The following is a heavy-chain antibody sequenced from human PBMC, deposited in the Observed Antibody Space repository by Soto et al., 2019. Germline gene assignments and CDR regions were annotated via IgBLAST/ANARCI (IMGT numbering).Heavy chain of an antibody. V-gene: IGHV4-34*01. CDR1: GVSFSGYY. D-gene: IGHD2-15*01. J-gene: IGHJ5*01. CDR2: INHSGST. CDR3: ARGRVTGYCTSSSSCNNWIDS. Sequence: PSETLSLTCAVYGVSFSGYYWNWIRQPPGKGLEWIGEINHSGSTKYNPSLKSRVIMSVDTSKNQFSLKLSSVTAADTAVYYCARGRVTGYCTSSSSCNNWIDSWGQGPLVTVSS.